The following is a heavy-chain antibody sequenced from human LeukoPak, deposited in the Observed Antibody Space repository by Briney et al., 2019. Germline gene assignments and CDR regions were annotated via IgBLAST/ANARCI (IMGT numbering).Heavy chain of an antibody. J-gene: IGHJ4*02. CDR1: GFTFSSYW. CDR3: ARDPGSY. Sequence: GGSLRLSCAAPGFTFSSYWMSWVRQAPGKGLEWVANIKQDGSEKYYVESVKGRFTISRDNAKNSLYLQMNSLRAEETAVYYCARDPGSYWGQGILVTVSS. D-gene: IGHD3-10*01. V-gene: IGHV3-7*01. CDR2: IKQDGSEK.